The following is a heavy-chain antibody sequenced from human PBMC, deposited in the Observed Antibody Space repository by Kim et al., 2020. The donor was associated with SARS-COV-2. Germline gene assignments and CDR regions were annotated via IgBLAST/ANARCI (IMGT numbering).Heavy chain of an antibody. CDR3: AKDPAVAAKRGFDY. Sequence: ADSVKSRFTISRDNSKNTLYLQMNSLRAEDTAVYYCAKDPAVAAKRGFDYWGQGTLVTVSS. J-gene: IGHJ4*02. D-gene: IGHD6-19*01. V-gene: IGHV3-23*01.